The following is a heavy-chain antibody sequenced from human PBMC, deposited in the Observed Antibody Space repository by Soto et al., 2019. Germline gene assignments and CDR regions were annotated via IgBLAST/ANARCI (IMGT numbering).Heavy chain of an antibody. CDR2: IYYSGST. V-gene: IGHV4-59*01. Sequence: SETLPLTCTVSGGSISSYYWSWIRQPPGKGLEWIGYIYYSGSTNYNPSLKSRVTISVDTSKNQFSLKLSSVTAADTAVYYCARDGKDYYYYYMDVWGKGTTVTVSS. CDR3: ARDGKDYYYYYMDV. CDR1: GGSISSYY. J-gene: IGHJ6*03. D-gene: IGHD1-1*01.